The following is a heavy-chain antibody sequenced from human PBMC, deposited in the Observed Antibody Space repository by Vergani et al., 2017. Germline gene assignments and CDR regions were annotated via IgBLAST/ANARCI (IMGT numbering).Heavy chain of an antibody. J-gene: IGHJ3*02. CDR1: GGSISSDNW. CDR3: ARAPIGSTIFGVVIIRFAFDI. Sequence: QVQLQQWGPGLVTPSGTLSLTCAVYGGSISSDNWWNWVRQAPGKGLQWIGEIHRSRSTNYNPSLRRRVTISLDKSKNQFSLKLTSVTAADTAVYFCARAPIGSTIFGVVIIRFAFDIWGQGTMVTVSS. V-gene: IGHV4-4*02. CDR2: IHRSRST. D-gene: IGHD3-3*01.